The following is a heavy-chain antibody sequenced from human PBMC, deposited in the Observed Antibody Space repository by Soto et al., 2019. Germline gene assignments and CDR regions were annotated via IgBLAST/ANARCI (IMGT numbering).Heavy chain of an antibody. CDR2: IIPMFGTA. Sequence: QVQLVQSGAEVKKPGSSVKVSCKASGGTFSTDSISWVRQAPGQGLEWMGGIIPMFGTANNAQKFQGRVTITADESTRTAYMELSSLRSEDTAVYFCAREIDGYYGMDVWVQGTTVTVAS. J-gene: IGHJ6*02. CDR1: GGTFSTDS. CDR3: AREIDGYYGMDV. V-gene: IGHV1-69*12.